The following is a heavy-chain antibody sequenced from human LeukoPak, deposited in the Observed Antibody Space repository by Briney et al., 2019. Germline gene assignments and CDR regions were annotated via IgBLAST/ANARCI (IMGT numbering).Heavy chain of an antibody. Sequence: KPGESLKISCQGSAYTFSTYWIGWVRQMPGKGLEWRGIIYPGDSDTRYSPSFQGQVTISADKSTSTAYVQWSSLKASDTAMYYCARRAATGKHFDYWGQGTLVTVSS. V-gene: IGHV5-51*03. CDR2: IYPGDSDT. J-gene: IGHJ4*02. D-gene: IGHD6-13*01. CDR1: AYTFSTYW. CDR3: ARRAATGKHFDY.